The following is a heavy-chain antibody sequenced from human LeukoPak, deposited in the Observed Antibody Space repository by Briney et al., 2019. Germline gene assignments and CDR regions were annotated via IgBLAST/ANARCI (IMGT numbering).Heavy chain of an antibody. V-gene: IGHV3-23*01. Sequence: GGSLRLSCVASGFSFSTYGMSWVRQAPGKGLGWLSAIDGNGAKTFYADSGKGRFTISRDNSKNTLYLQMNSLRAEDTAVYYCARGGSYYDSSGYYHPVGAFDIWGQGTMVTVSS. CDR2: IDGNGAKT. CDR3: ARGGSYYDSSGYYHPVGAFDI. J-gene: IGHJ3*02. CDR1: GFSFSTYG. D-gene: IGHD3-22*01.